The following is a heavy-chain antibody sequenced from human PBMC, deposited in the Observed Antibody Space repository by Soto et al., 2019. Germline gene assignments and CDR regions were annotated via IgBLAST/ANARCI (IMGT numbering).Heavy chain of an antibody. CDR2: IHYSGST. CDR1: GYSISSGNY. J-gene: IGHJ4*02. V-gene: IGHV4-38-2*01. CDR3: ARGNSGSYSPIDY. D-gene: IGHD1-26*01. Sequence: AETLSLTCAVSGYSISSGNYWGWIRQPPGKGREWIGTIHYSGSTYHNPSLKSRVIMSVDTSKNQFSLKLSSVTAADTAVYYCARGNSGSYSPIDYWGQGTLVTVSS.